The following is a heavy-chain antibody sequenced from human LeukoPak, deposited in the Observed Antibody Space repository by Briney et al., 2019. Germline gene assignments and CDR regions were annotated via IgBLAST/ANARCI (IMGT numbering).Heavy chain of an antibody. D-gene: IGHD6-13*01. Sequence: GRSLRLSCAASGFTFSSYGMHWVRQAPGKGLEWVAVISYDGSNKYYADSVKGRFTISRDNSKNTLYLQMNSLRAEDTAVYYCAKESRKYSSSWYEVDWELLNWRYQYYFDYWGQGTLVTVSS. J-gene: IGHJ4*02. CDR2: ISYDGSNK. CDR3: AKESRKYSSSWYEVDWELLNWRYQYYFDY. V-gene: IGHV3-30*18. CDR1: GFTFSSYG.